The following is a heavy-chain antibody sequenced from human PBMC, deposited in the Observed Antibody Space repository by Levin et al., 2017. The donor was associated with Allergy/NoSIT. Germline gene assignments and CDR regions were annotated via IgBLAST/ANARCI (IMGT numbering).Heavy chain of an antibody. Sequence: GASVKVSCAASGFTFSTHSMNWVRQAPGKGLEWVSYISSSSSTVYYADSVKGRFTISRDNAKNSLYLQMNSLRDDDTAVYYCARDRYSGSLADYWGQGTLVTVSS. J-gene: IGHJ4*02. CDR1: GFTFSTHS. CDR2: ISSSSSTV. CDR3: ARDRYSGSLADY. D-gene: IGHD1-26*01. V-gene: IGHV3-48*02.